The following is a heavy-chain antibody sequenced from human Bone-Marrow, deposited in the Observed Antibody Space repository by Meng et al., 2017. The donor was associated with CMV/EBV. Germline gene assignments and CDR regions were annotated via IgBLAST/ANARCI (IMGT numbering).Heavy chain of an antibody. V-gene: IGHV3-30*02. J-gene: IGHJ5*02. D-gene: IGHD2-2*02. Sequence: GESMKISRAASGFTFSAYGMYWVRQAPGKGLEWVAFIRYDGSSKYYADSVRGRFTISRDNSKSTLYLQMSSLRAEDAAVYSCAKEGCSSTTCYTYDNWLDPWGQGTLVTVSS. CDR3: AKEGCSSTTCYTYDNWLDP. CDR2: IRYDGSSK. CDR1: GFTFSAYG.